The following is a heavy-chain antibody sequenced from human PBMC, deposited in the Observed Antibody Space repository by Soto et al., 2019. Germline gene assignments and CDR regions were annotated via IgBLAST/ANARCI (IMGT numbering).Heavy chain of an antibody. CDR3: SRGGSSWLPHEDY. CDR2: VSAYNGNT. J-gene: IGHJ4*02. Sequence: QVQLVQSGAEVKKPGASMKVSCKASGFTFTSYGISWVRQAPGQGLEWMGWVSAYNGNTHYAQKLQARVTMTTDTATTTAYMELRSLRSDDTAVYYCSRGGSSWLPHEDYWGQGTLVTVSS. CDR1: GFTFTSYG. D-gene: IGHD6-13*01. V-gene: IGHV1-18*01.